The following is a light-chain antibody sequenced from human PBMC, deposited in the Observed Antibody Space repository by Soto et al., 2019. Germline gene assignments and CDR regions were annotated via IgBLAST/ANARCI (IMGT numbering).Light chain of an antibody. CDR1: QSISIW. CDR3: QQYESYWT. Sequence: DIPMTQSPSTLSASVGDRVTITCRASQSISIWLAWYQQKPGKAPKLLIYKASSLESGVPSRFSGSGSGTEFTLTISSLQPDDLATYYCQQYESYWTFGQGTKVEIK. V-gene: IGKV1-5*03. J-gene: IGKJ1*01. CDR2: KAS.